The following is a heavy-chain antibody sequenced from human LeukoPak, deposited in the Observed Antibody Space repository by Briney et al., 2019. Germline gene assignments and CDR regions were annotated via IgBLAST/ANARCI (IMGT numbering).Heavy chain of an antibody. D-gene: IGHD6-19*01. CDR3: ARVGGSSGWPYYFDY. CDR1: GYTFTSYY. J-gene: IGHJ4*02. Sequence: GASVKVSCKASGYTFTSYYIHWVRQAPGQGPEWMGIINPSGSSTSSAQKFQGRVTMTSDTSTSTVYMELDSLRFEDTAMYYCARVGGSSGWPYYFDYWGQGTLVTVSS. V-gene: IGHV1-46*01. CDR2: INPSGSST.